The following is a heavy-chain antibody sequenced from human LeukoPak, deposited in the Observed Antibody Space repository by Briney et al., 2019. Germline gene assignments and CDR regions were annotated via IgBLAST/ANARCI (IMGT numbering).Heavy chain of an antibody. D-gene: IGHD2-2*01. Sequence: GASVKVSCKASGYTFTSYGISWVRQAPGQGLEWMGWISAYNGNTNYAQKLQGRVTMTTDTSTSTAYMELRSLRSDDTAVYYCARDHCSRANCYEYQYFGLGVWGRGTTVTVSS. V-gene: IGHV1-18*01. CDR2: ISAYNGNT. CDR1: GYTFTSYG. J-gene: IGHJ6*02. CDR3: ARDHCSRANCYEYQYFGLGV.